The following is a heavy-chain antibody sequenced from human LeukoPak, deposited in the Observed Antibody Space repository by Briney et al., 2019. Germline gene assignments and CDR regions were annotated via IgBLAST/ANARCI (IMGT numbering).Heavy chain of an antibody. CDR2: IYYSGST. CDR1: GGSISGYS. V-gene: IGHV4-59*01. Sequence: PSETLSLTCTVSGGSISGYSWSWTRQPPGKGLECIGYIYYSGSTNYNPSLKSRVTMSVDTSKNQFSLSLSSVTAADTAVYYCARAKLRNWFDPWGQGTLVTVSS. D-gene: IGHD1-1*01. J-gene: IGHJ5*02. CDR3: ARAKLRNWFDP.